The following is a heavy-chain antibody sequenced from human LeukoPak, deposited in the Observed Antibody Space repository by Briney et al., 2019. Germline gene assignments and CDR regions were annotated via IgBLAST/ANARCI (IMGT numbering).Heavy chain of an antibody. J-gene: IGHJ5*02. CDR2: IYYSGST. CDR3: ARVQWSGGKNWFDP. D-gene: IGHD3-10*02. Sequence: SQTLSLTCTVSGGSISSGGYYWSWVRQDPGKGLEWIGYIYYSGSTYYNPSLKSRVTISVDTSKNQFSLKLSSVTAADTAVYYCARVQWSGGKNWFDPWGQGTLVTVSS. CDR1: GGSISSGGYY. V-gene: IGHV4-31*03.